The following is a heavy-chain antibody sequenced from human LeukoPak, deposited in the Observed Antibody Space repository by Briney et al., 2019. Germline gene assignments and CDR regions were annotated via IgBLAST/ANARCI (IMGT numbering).Heavy chain of an antibody. CDR2: ISWNSGSI. Sequence: GGSLRLSCAASGFTFDDYAMHWVRQAPGKGLEWVSGISWNSGSIGYADSVKGRFTISRDNAKNSLYLQMNSLRAGDTALYYCAKGINSGYSSSWPFDYWGQGTLVTVSS. D-gene: IGHD6-13*01. V-gene: IGHV3-9*01. J-gene: IGHJ4*02. CDR1: GFTFDDYA. CDR3: AKGINSGYSSSWPFDY.